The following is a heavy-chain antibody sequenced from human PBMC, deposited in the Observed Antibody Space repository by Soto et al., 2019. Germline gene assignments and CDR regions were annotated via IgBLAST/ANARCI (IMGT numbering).Heavy chain of an antibody. CDR2: ISSSSSYV. V-gene: IGHV3-21*01. Sequence: GGSLRLSCAASGFTFSSYSMNWVRQAPGQGLEWVSSISSSSSYVYYADSVKVRFTISRDNAKNSLYLQMNSLRAEDTAVYYCARVGDYCGNSGVDFWGQGTLVTV. CDR1: GFTFSSYS. J-gene: IGHJ4*02. CDR3: ARVGDYCGNSGVDF. D-gene: IGHD4-17*01.